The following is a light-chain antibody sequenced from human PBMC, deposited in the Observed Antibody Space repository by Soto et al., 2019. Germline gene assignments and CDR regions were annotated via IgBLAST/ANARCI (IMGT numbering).Light chain of an antibody. V-gene: IGKV3-15*01. CDR2: GAS. CDR1: PSVSSN. CDR3: EQYNNWPPYT. Sequence: EIVMTQSPATLSVSPGERATLSCRASPSVSSNLAWYQKKPAQAPRLLIYGASTRATGIRAWCSGSGSATAITLTFSSLQSDDFAVYYCEQYNNWPPYTFGRGNKLVIK. J-gene: IGKJ2*01.